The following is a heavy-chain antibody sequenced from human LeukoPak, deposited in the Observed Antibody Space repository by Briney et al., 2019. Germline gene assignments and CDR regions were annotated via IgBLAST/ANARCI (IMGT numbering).Heavy chain of an antibody. V-gene: IGHV4-39*07. CDR3: ARVMAARREDLNWFDP. CDR1: GGSISSSGSY. Sequence: PSETLSLTCTVSGGSISSSGSYWGWIRQPPGKGLEWIGSIYYSGNTYNPSLKSRVTISVDTSKNQLSLNLTSVNAADTAMYYCARVMAARREDLNWFDPWGQGTLVTVYS. D-gene: IGHD6-6*01. CDR2: IYYSGNT. J-gene: IGHJ5*02.